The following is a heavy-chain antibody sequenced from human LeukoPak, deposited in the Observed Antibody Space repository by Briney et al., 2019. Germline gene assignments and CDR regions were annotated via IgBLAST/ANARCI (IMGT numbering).Heavy chain of an antibody. CDR1: GGSISSSSYY. Sequence: SETLSLTCTVSGGSISSSSYYWGWIRQPPGKGLEWIGSIYYSGSTYYNPSLKSRVTISVDTSKNQFSLKLSSVTAADTAVYYCAGGPTGNFDYWGQGTLVTVSS. CDR2: IYYSGST. CDR3: AGGPTGNFDY. V-gene: IGHV4-39*07. J-gene: IGHJ4*02. D-gene: IGHD1-1*01.